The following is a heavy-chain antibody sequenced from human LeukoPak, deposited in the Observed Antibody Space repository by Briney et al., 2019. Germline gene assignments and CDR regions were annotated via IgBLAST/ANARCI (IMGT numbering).Heavy chain of an antibody. CDR3: AKDLNILTGYYTEAFDI. CDR1: GFTFSNHG. D-gene: IGHD3-9*01. J-gene: IGHJ3*02. V-gene: IGHV3-33*06. CDR2: IWYDGSNK. Sequence: PGRSLRLSCAASGFTFSNHGMHWVRQAPGKGPEWVALIWYDGSNKYYGDSVKGRFTISRDNSKNTVYLQMNSLRAEDTGVYYCAKDLNILTGYYTEAFDIWGQGTMVTVSS.